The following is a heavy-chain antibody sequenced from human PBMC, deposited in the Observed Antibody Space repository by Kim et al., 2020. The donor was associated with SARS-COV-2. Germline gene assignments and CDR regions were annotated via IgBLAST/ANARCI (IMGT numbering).Heavy chain of an antibody. Sequence: GGSLRLSCAASGFTFSSYAMSWVRQAPGKGLEWVSAISGSGGSTYYADSVKGRFTISRDNSKNTLYLQMNSLRAEDTAVYYCAKLRMYYYGSGSYYMGAFDYWGQGTLVTVSS. CDR2: ISGSGGST. J-gene: IGHJ4*02. V-gene: IGHV3-23*01. D-gene: IGHD3-10*01. CDR3: AKLRMYYYGSGSYYMGAFDY. CDR1: GFTFSSYA.